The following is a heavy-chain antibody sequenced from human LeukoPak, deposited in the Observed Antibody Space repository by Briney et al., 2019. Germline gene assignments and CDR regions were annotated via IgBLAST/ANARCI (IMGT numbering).Heavy chain of an antibody. J-gene: IGHJ3*02. CDR1: GFTFSTYW. D-gene: IGHD6-13*01. Sequence: GGSLRLSCVGSGFTFSTYWMSWVRQAPGKGLEWVANIMQDGSEKNYVDSVKGRFTISRDNAGNSLYLQMNSLGAEDTAVYYCAREVYSSSRPADAFDIWGQGTVVTVSS. CDR3: AREVYSSSRPADAFDI. CDR2: IMQDGSEK. V-gene: IGHV3-7*01.